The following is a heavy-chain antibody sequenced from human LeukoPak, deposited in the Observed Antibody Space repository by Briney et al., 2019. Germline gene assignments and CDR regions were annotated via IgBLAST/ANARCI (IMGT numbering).Heavy chain of an antibody. Sequence: GGSLRLSCAASGFTFSSYSMDWVRQAPGKGLEWVSYISSSSSTIYYADSVKGRFTISRDNAKNSLYLQMNSLRAEDTAVYYCARGRYYFDYWGQGTLVTVSS. CDR3: ARGRYYFDY. CDR2: ISSSSSTI. J-gene: IGHJ4*02. CDR1: GFTFSSYS. V-gene: IGHV3-48*04.